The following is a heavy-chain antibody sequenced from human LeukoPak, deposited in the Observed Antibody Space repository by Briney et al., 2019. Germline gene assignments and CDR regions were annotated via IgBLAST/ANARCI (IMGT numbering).Heavy chain of an antibody. V-gene: IGHV3-11*01. Sequence: PGGSLRLSCAASGFIFSDYYMSWIRQAPGKGLEWVSYISSSESTIYNADSVKGRFTISRDNAKNSLYLQMNSLRAEDTAVYYCARVLRYFDWLLYPFDYWGQGTLVTVSS. D-gene: IGHD3-9*01. J-gene: IGHJ4*02. CDR3: ARVLRYFDWLLYPFDY. CDR1: GFIFSDYY. CDR2: ISSSESTI.